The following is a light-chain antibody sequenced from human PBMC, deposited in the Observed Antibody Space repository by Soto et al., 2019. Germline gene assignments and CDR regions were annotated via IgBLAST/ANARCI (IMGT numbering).Light chain of an antibody. CDR3: ATWDSSLRALI. J-gene: IGLJ2*01. Sequence: QCVLTQPPSVSAAPGQNATISCSGGSSNIGNNFVSWYQHLPGVAPRLLIFDNNERPSGTPDRFSGSKAGTSATLAITGLQTGDEADYYCATWDSSLRALIFGGGTKVTVL. V-gene: IGLV1-51*01. CDR1: SSNIGNNF. CDR2: DNN.